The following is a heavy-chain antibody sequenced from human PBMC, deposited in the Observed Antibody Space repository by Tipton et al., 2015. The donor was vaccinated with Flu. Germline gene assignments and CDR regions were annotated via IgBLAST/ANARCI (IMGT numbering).Heavy chain of an antibody. V-gene: IGHV4-59*02. D-gene: IGHD2-21*01. CDR2: VFYSGSG. CDR3: AGGVIVALTSPLEY. Sequence: TLSLTCTVSGGPVSSYYWSWIRQSPGKGLEWIGYVFYSGSGDYNPPLKSRVTMSVETSKNQFSLELRSVTAADTAVYYCAGGVIVALTSPLEYWGQGTLVTVSS. CDR1: GGPVSSYY. J-gene: IGHJ4*02.